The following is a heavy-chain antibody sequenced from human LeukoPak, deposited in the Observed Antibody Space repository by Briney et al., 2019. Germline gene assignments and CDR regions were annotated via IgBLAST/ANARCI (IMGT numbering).Heavy chain of an antibody. J-gene: IGHJ3*01. CDR3: GKDPNGDYIGAFDF. CDR1: GLTFRNYA. V-gene: IGHV3-23*01. Sequence: GGSLRLSCVASGLTFRNYAVTWVRQAPGKGLEWVSSITGSGDTRRYADSVKGRFTISRDNSVDTLYLQMNSLSAEDTAIYYWGKDPNGDYIGAFDFWGRGTMVTVSS. CDR2: ITGSGDTR. D-gene: IGHD4-17*01.